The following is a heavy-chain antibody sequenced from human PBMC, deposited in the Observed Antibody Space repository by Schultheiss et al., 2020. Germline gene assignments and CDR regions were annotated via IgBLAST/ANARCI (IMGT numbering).Heavy chain of an antibody. D-gene: IGHD4-17*01. J-gene: IGHJ5*02. CDR3: ARPYYGDYDPSWFDP. CDR1: GYTFTSYG. V-gene: IGHV1-2*02. CDR2: INPNSGGT. Sequence: ASVKVSCKASGYTFTSYGISWVRQAPGQGLEWMGWINPNSGGTNYAQKFQGRVTMTRDTSISTAYMELSRLRSDDTAVYYCARPYYGDYDPSWFDPWGQGTLVTVS.